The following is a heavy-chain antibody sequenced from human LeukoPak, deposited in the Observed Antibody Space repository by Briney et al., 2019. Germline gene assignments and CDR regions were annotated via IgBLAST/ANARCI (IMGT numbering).Heavy chain of an antibody. J-gene: IGHJ6*03. CDR2: ISGSGGST. CDR1: GFTFSSYA. V-gene: IGHV3-23*01. CDR3: AKGGGEGGSSWYYYYYYMDV. D-gene: IGHD6-13*01. Sequence: PGGSLRLSYAASGFTFSSYAMSWVRQAPGKGLEWVSAISGSGGSTYNADSVKGRFTISRDNSKNTLYLQMNSLRAEDTAVYYCAKGGGEGGSSWYYYYYYMDVWGKGTTVTVSS.